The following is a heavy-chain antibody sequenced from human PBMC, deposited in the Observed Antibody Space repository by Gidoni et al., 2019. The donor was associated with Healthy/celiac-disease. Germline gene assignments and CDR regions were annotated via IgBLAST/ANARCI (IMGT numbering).Heavy chain of an antibody. CDR3: ARFKIGIMIVVVNDYYYGMDV. Sequence: QVQLVQSGAEVKKPGASVKVSCKASGYTFTSYGISWVRQAPGQGLEWMGWISAYNGNTNYAQKLQGRVTMTTDTSTSTAYMELRSLRSDDTAVYYGARFKIGIMIVVVNDYYYGMDVWGQGTTVTVSS. CDR1: GYTFTSYG. V-gene: IGHV1-18*01. J-gene: IGHJ6*02. D-gene: IGHD3-22*01. CDR2: ISAYNGNT.